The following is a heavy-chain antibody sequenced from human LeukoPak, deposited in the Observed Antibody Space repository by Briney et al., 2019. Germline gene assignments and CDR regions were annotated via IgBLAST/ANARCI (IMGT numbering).Heavy chain of an antibody. CDR2: IIPILGTV. CDR1: RGTFSKYP. Sequence: EASVKVSCKTSRGTFSKYPTSWVRQAPGQGLEWMGRIIPILGTVNYAQNFQGRVTMTTDESTTTVYLELRSLRSEDTAIYFCARGPNDYGDYTLNLWGQRTLITVSS. J-gene: IGHJ4*02. V-gene: IGHV1-69*11. CDR3: ARGPNDYGDYTLNL. D-gene: IGHD4-17*01.